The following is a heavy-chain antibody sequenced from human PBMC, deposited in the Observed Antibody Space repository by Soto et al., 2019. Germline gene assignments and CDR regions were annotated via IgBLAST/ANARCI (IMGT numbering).Heavy chain of an antibody. J-gene: IGHJ6*02. V-gene: IGHV3-23*01. CDR3: TTQFFLSSRKPPEDV. CDR1: GFTFFNYA. CDR2: LSGSSLNT. Sequence: PGGSLRLSCEASGFTFFNYAMTFFGHCPLRGLEWVSALSGSSLNTYYADSVKGRFTISRDNSKNTMYLEMNSLRVDDTAVYYCTTQFFLSSRKPPEDVWGQGTPVTVSS.